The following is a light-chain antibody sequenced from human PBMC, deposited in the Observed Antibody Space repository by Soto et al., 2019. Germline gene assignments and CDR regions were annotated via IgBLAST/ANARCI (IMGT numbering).Light chain of an antibody. V-gene: IGLV1-40*01. Sequence: QSVLTQPPSVSGAPGQTITMSCTGSGSNVGASYDVHWYQVLPGAGPRLLIYKNNNRPSGVPDRFSGSKSVTSASLAITGLRAEDEADYYCQSYDNSLSGPLFGGGTKVTV. CDR2: KNN. CDR1: GSNVGASYD. J-gene: IGLJ3*02. CDR3: QSYDNSLSGPL.